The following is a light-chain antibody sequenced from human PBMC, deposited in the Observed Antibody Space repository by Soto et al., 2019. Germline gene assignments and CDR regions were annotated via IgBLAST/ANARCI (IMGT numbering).Light chain of an antibody. J-gene: IGLJ1*01. Sequence: QSVLTQPASVSGSPGQSITISCTGTSSDVGGYKYVSWYQQHPGKAPKLMIYDIRNRPSGVSNRFSGSKSGNTASLTISGLQAEDEAIYYCSSSTSSSTRVFGTGTKVTVL. CDR1: SSDVGGYKY. CDR3: SSSTSSSTRV. V-gene: IGLV2-14*03. CDR2: DIR.